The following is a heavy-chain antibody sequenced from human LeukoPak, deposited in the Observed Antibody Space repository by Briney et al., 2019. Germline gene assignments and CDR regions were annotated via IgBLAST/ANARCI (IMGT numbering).Heavy chain of an antibody. Sequence: SETLSLTCTASGVSITNYSRSWVRQPPGKSLEWIGYIYYPGSTNYNPSLKSRVAISLDTSKNQFSLKLSSVTAADTAVYYCARHAIMVNKVFPSWGQGTLVTVNS. CDR1: GVSITNYS. CDR3: ARHAIMVNKVFPS. D-gene: IGHD4/OR15-4a*01. V-gene: IGHV4-59*08. J-gene: IGHJ5*02. CDR2: IYYPGST.